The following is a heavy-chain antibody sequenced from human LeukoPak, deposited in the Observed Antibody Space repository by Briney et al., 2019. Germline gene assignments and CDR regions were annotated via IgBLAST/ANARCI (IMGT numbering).Heavy chain of an antibody. Sequence: ASVKVSCKASGYTFISYGVSWVRQAPGQGLEWMGWINTYGGSTNYAQNLQGRVTVTTDTSTSTVYMELRSLGSDDTAVYYCARPNTEATGYFFDFWGQGTLVTVSS. J-gene: IGHJ4*02. CDR1: GYTFISYG. CDR2: INTYGGST. D-gene: IGHD1-1*01. V-gene: IGHV1-18*01. CDR3: ARPNTEATGYFFDF.